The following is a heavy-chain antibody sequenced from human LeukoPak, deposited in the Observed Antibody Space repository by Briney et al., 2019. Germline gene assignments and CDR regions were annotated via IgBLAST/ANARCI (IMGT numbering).Heavy chain of an antibody. D-gene: IGHD3-22*01. CDR1: GYTFTSYA. CDR3: ARGHDSRGGYYYYMDV. Sequence: ASVKVSCKASGYTFTSYATHWVRQAPGQRLEWMGWINAGNGNTKYSQEFQGRVTITRDTSASTAYMELSSLRSEDMAVYYCARGHDSRGGYYYYMDVWGKGTTVTVSS. J-gene: IGHJ6*03. V-gene: IGHV1-3*03. CDR2: INAGNGNT.